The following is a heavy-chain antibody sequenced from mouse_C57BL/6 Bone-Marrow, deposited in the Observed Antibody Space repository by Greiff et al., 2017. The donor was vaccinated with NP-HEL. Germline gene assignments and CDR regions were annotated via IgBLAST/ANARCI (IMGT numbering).Heavy chain of an antibody. D-gene: IGHD1-1*01. CDR3: ARGDYGSSRFGYAMDY. J-gene: IGHJ4*01. V-gene: IGHV1-80*01. Sequence: QVHVKQSGAELVKPGASVKISCKASGYAFSSYWMNWVKERPGKGLEWIGQIYPGDGDTKYNGKFKGKATLTADKSSSTAYMQVSSLTSEDSAVYFCARGDYGSSRFGYAMDYWGQGPSVTVSS. CDR1: GYAFSSYW. CDR2: IYPGDGDT.